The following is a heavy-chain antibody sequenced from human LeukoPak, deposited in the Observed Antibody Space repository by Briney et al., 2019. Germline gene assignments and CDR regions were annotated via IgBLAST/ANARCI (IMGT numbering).Heavy chain of an antibody. Sequence: SVKDSCKASGGTFSSYAISWVRQAPGQGLEWMGGIIPIFGTANYAQKFQGRVTITADESTSTAYMELSSLRSEDTAVYYCARVGSGGSGSSSVYYYYYMDVWGKGTTVTISS. CDR1: GGTFSSYA. V-gene: IGHV1-69*13. J-gene: IGHJ6*03. CDR3: ARVGSGGSGSSSVYYYYYMDV. D-gene: IGHD3-10*01. CDR2: IIPIFGTA.